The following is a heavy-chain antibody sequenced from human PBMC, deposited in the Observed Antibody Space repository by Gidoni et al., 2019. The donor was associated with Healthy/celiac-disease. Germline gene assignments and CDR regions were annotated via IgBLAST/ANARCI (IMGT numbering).Heavy chain of an antibody. CDR1: GFTFSSYA. J-gene: IGHJ4*02. V-gene: IGHV3-23*01. CDR3: AKGTTIYCSGGSCYWAPFDY. Sequence: EVQLLESGGGLVQPGGSLRLSCAASGFTFSSYAMSWVRQAPGKGLECVSAISGSGGSTYYADSVKGLFTISRDNSKNTLYLQMNSLRAEDTAVYYCAKGTTIYCSGGSCYWAPFDYWGQGTLVTVSS. D-gene: IGHD2-15*01. CDR2: ISGSGGST.